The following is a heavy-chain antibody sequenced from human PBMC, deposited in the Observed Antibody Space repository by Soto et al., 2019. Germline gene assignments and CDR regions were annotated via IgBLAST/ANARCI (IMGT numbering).Heavy chain of an antibody. J-gene: IGHJ6*02. CDR3: ARRGITISPGGMDV. CDR1: VYSFTSYW. CDR2: IDPSDSYT. V-gene: IGHV5-10-1*01. D-gene: IGHD3-9*01. Sequence: GESLKISCKGSVYSFTSYWISWVRQVPGKGLEWMGRIDPSDSYTNYSPSFQGHVTISAAKSISTAYLQWSSLKASDTAMYYCARRGITISPGGMDVWGQGTTVTVSS.